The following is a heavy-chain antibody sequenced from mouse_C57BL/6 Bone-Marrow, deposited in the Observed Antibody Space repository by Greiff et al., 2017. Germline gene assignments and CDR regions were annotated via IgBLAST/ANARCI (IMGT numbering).Heavy chain of an antibody. CDR2: IDPSDSYT. Sequence: VKLQQPGAELVRPGTSVKLSCKASGYTFTSYWMHWLKQRPGQGLEWIGVIDPSDSYTNYNQKFKGKATLTVDTSSSTAYMQLSSLTSEDSAVYYCAIEREFYYWYCDVWGTGTTVTVSS. CDR1: GYTFTSYW. V-gene: IGHV1-59*01. J-gene: IGHJ1*03. D-gene: IGHD1-1*01. CDR3: AIEREFYYWYCDV.